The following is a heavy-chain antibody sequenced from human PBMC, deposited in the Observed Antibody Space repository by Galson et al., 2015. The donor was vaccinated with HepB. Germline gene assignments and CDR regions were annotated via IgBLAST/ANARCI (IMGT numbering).Heavy chain of an antibody. Sequence: SVKVSCKASGYTFTSYGISWVRQAPGQGLEWMGWISAYNGNTNYAQKLQGRVTMTRNTSISTAYMELSSLRSEDTAVYYCARGMWNTDAFDIWGQGTMVTVSS. V-gene: IGHV1-18*01. D-gene: IGHD1/OR15-1a*01. CDR1: GYTFTSYG. CDR3: ARGMWNTDAFDI. CDR2: ISAYNGNT. J-gene: IGHJ3*02.